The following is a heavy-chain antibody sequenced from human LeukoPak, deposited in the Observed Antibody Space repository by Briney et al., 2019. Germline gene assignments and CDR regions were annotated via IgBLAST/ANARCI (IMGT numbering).Heavy chain of an antibody. CDR1: GGSITSYY. V-gene: IGHV4-59*01. CDR2: IHYSGST. CDR3: ARGQRGFPF. D-gene: IGHD5-12*01. Sequence: SETLSLTCSVSGGSITSYYWRWIRQPPGKGLEWIGNIHYSGSTDSNPSLKSRVTFSVDTSKNQFSLEMSSVTAADSAMYYCARGQRGFPFWGQGTLVTVSS. J-gene: IGHJ4*02.